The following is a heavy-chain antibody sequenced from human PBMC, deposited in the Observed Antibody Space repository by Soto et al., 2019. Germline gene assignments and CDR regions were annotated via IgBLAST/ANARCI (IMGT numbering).Heavy chain of an antibody. D-gene: IGHD2-2*01. Sequence: ASVKVSCKASGYTFTSYAMHWVRQAPGQRLEWMGWINAGNGNTKYSQKFQGRVTITRDTSASTAYMELSSLRSEDTAVYYCAREYLSPLYHQPYFDYWGQGTRVTVAS. CDR3: AREYLSPLYHQPYFDY. J-gene: IGHJ4*02. CDR1: GYTFTSYA. CDR2: INAGNGNT. V-gene: IGHV1-3*01.